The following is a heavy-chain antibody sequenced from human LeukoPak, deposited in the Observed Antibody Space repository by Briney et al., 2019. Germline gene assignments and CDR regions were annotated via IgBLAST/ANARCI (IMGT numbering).Heavy chain of an antibody. V-gene: IGHV1-18*01. Sequence: ASVKVSCKASDYTFTSFGVSWVRQAPGQGPEWMGWISAYNDNRHYAQKLQGRVTLTTDTSTSTAYLELRSLRSDDTAVYFCARGYGDNSYFFDYWGQGTLVTVSS. CDR2: ISAYNDNR. D-gene: IGHD4-17*01. CDR1: DYTFTSFG. J-gene: IGHJ4*02. CDR3: ARGYGDNSYFFDY.